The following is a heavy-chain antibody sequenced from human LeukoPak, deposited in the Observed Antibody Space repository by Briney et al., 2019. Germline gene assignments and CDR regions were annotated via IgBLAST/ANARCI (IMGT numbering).Heavy chain of an antibody. Sequence: SETLSLTCTVSGGSISSYYWSWIRQPPGKGLEWIGSIYYSGSTYYNPSLKSRVTISVDTSKNQFSLKLSSVTAADTAVYYCAREVHPDDTAADYWGQGTLVTVSS. J-gene: IGHJ4*02. D-gene: IGHD6-13*01. CDR2: IYYSGST. CDR3: AREVHPDDTAADY. CDR1: GGSISSYY. V-gene: IGHV4-59*12.